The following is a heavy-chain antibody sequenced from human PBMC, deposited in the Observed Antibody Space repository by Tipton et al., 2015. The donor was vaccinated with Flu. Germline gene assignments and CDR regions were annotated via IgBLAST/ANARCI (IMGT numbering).Heavy chain of an antibody. Sequence: LSLTCTVSGGSISSGSYYWSWIRQPAGKGLEWIGRVYTSGSTNYNPSLKSRVTISVDTSKNQFSLKLSSVTAADTAVYYCAREVATIGRWFDPWGQGTLVTVSS. CDR3: AREVATIGRWFDP. D-gene: IGHD5-12*01. CDR1: GGSISSGSYY. V-gene: IGHV4-61*02. CDR2: VYTSGST. J-gene: IGHJ5*02.